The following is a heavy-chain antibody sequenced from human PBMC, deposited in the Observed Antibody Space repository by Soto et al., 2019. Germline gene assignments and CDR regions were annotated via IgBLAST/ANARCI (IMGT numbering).Heavy chain of an antibody. D-gene: IGHD1-1*01. V-gene: IGHV4-31*03. CDR3: ARGSQLERDALDI. CDR1: GVSINSGGYY. J-gene: IGHJ3*02. CDR2: IYYTGHT. Sequence: QVQLQESGPGLVKPSQTLSLTCSVSGVSINSGGYYWSWIRHHPGKGLEWIGYIYYTGHTFYNAYLMSRVAMSLDTSKNQFSLKLSSVTAADTDVYYCARGSQLERDALDIWGKGAMVTFSS.